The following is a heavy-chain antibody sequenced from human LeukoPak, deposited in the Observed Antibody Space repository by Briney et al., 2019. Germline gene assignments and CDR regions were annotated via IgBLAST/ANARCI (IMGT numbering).Heavy chain of an antibody. CDR3: AKVWDSSGYPPYYMDV. CDR2: ISGSGGST. J-gene: IGHJ6*03. V-gene: IGHV3-23*01. Sequence: PGGTLRLSCAASGFTFSSYAMSWVRQAPGKGLEGVSAISGSGGSTYYADSVKGRFTISRDNSKNTLYLQMNSLRAEDTAVYYCAKVWDSSGYPPYYMDVWGKGTTVTVS. CDR1: GFTFSSYA. D-gene: IGHD3-22*01.